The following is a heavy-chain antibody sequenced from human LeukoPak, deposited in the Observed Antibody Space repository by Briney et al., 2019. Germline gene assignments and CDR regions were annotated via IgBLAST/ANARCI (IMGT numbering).Heavy chain of an antibody. D-gene: IGHD3-22*01. CDR2: ISGSGGST. CDR1: GFTFTSYA. CDR3: AKGQSSSGLRNYFDY. J-gene: IGHJ4*02. V-gene: IGHV3-23*01. Sequence: GESLRLSCAASGFTFTSYAMTWVRQAPGKGLEWVSGISGSGGSTYYADSVKGRFTISRDNSKNTLYLQMNSLRGEGTAVYYCAKGQSSSGLRNYFDYWGQGTLVTVSS.